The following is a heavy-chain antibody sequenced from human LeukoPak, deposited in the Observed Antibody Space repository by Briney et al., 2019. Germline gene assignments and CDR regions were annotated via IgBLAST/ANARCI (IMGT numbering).Heavy chain of an antibody. J-gene: IGHJ4*02. Sequence: SETLSLTCTVSGGSISSGDYYWSWIRQPPGKGLEWIGYIYYSGSTYYNPSLKSRVTISVDTSKNQFSLKLSSVTAADTAVYYCARNARATVNAFDYWGQGTLVTVSS. D-gene: IGHD4-17*01. V-gene: IGHV4-61*08. CDR2: IYYSGST. CDR1: GGSISSGDYY. CDR3: ARNARATVNAFDY.